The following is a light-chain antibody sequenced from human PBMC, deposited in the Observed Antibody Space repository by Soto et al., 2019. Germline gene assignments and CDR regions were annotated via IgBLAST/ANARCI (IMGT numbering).Light chain of an antibody. CDR1: SNDVGGSKF. CDR2: DVN. J-gene: IGLJ1*01. V-gene: IGLV2-14*01. CDR3: SSYTRTNTHV. Sequence: QSALTQPASVSGSPGQSITISCTGTSNDVGGSKFVSWYQQHPGKAPKLIIYDVNNRPSGLSDRFSGSKSGNTASLTISALQAEDEAEYFCSSYTRTNTHVFGTGTKLTVL.